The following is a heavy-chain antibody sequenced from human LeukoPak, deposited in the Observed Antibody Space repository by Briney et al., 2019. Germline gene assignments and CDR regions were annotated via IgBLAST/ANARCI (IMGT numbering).Heavy chain of an antibody. CDR3: TKNFDSSGYYPNY. CDR2: ISGSGGST. J-gene: IGHJ4*02. Sequence: PGGSLRLSCAASGFTFSSYAMTWVRQAPGKGLEWVSAISGSGGSTYYADSVEGRFTISRDNSKNTLYLQMNSLRAEDTAVYYCTKNFDSSGYYPNYWGQGTLVTVSS. CDR1: GFTFSSYA. V-gene: IGHV3-23*01. D-gene: IGHD3-22*01.